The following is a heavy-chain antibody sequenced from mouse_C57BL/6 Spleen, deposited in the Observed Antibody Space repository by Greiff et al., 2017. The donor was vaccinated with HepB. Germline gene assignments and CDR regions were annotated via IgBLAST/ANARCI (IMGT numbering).Heavy chain of an antibody. CDR2: INPNNGGT. Sequence: EVQLQQSGPELVKPGASVKMSCKASGYTFTDYNMHWVKQSHGKSLEWIGYINPNNGGTSYNQKFKGKATLTVNTSSSTAYMELRSLTSEDSAVYYCARELRRRFYAMDYWGQGTSVTVSS. V-gene: IGHV1-22*01. D-gene: IGHD2-12*01. J-gene: IGHJ4*01. CDR1: GYTFTDYN. CDR3: ARELRRRFYAMDY.